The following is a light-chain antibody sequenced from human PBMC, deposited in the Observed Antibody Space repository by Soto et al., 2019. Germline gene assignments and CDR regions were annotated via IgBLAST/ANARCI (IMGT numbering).Light chain of an antibody. J-gene: IGKJ4*01. Sequence: EIVLTQSPGALSLSPGERAILSCRASQSLSSNYLAWYQQKPGQAPRLLIYGTSSRATGIPDRFSGSGSGTDFTLTISRLEPEDFAVYYCLQFGYFGGGTKVEIK. CDR2: GTS. CDR1: QSLSSNY. CDR3: LQFGY. V-gene: IGKV3-20*01.